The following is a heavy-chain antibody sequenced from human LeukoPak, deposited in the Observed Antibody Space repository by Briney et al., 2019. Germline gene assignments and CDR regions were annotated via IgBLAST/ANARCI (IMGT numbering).Heavy chain of an antibody. CDR1: GYTFTSYG. V-gene: IGHV1-18*01. CDR3: ARDYYDDYGDHFGY. Sequence: EASVKVSCKASGYTFTSYGISWVRQAPGQGLEWMGWISAYNGNTNYAQKLQGRVTMTTDTSTSTAYMELRSLRSDDTAVYYCARDYYDDYGDHFGYWGQGTLVTVSS. J-gene: IGHJ4*02. D-gene: IGHD4-17*01. CDR2: ISAYNGNT.